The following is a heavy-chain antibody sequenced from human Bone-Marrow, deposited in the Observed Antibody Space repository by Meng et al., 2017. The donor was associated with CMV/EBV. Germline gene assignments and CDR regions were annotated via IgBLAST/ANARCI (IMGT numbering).Heavy chain of an antibody. Sequence: GESLKISCAASGFTFRDHGMAWVRQGPGTGLEWVSGITSNGGKIGYADSVKGRFTISRDNARNSLYLQMNSLRAEDTAVYYCAKDSSSWSTEPNYFDYWGQGPLVTVSS. CDR2: ITSNGGKI. CDR1: GFTFRDHG. D-gene: IGHD6-13*01. V-gene: IGHV3-20*04. CDR3: AKDSSSWSTEPNYFDY. J-gene: IGHJ4*02.